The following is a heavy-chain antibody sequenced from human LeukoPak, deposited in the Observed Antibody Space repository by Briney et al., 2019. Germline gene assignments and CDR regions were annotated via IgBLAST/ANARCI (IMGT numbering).Heavy chain of an antibody. V-gene: IGHV3-33*01. Sequence: GGSLRLSCAASGFTFSSYGMHWVRQAPGKGLEWVAVIWYDGSNKYYADSVKGRFAISRDNSKNTLYLQMNSLRAEDTAVYYCARDTQWPQGITGTTVDPWGQGTLVTVSS. CDR3: ARDTQWPQGITGTTVDP. CDR1: GFTFSSYG. D-gene: IGHD1-20*01. CDR2: IWYDGSNK. J-gene: IGHJ5*02.